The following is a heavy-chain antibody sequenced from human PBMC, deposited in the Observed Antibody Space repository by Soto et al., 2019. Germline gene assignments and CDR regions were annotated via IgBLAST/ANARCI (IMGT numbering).Heavy chain of an antibody. Sequence: QLQLRESGPGLVKPSETLSLTCTVSGGSISGGVGGLYYWRWIRQPPGKGLEWIGYIYDSGRTYYNPCLTRRVTRSVDTPKNQAALRLSSVTAADTAVYYWAREVIPLTTDGYVERWGRGTLVTVSS. J-gene: IGHJ2*01. CDR1: GGSISGGVGGLYY. D-gene: IGHD4-17*01. CDR2: IYDSGRT. CDR3: AREVIPLTTDGYVER. V-gene: IGHV4-30-4*01.